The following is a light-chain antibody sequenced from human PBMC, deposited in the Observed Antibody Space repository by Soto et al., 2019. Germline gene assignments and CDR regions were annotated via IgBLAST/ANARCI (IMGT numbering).Light chain of an antibody. CDR2: GAS. Sequence: EIVMTQSPGTLSVSPGERATLSCQASQNVFSNVAWYQQRPGQPPRLLISGASTRATGVSARFSASGSGTDFTLTITSLQSEDFAVYYCQQYNLWPPITFGQGTRLEI. V-gene: IGKV3-15*01. CDR3: QQYNLWPPIT. CDR1: QNVFSN. J-gene: IGKJ5*01.